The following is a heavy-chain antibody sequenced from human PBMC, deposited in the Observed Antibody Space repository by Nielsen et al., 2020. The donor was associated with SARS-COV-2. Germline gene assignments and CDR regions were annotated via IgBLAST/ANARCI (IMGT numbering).Heavy chain of an antibody. Sequence: GESLKISCAASGFTFSDSYMSWIRQAPGKGLEWISYISSSSSYTNYADSLKGRFTISRDNAKNSLYLQMNSLRVEDTAVYYCARKGRNLPLDYWGQGTLVTVSS. CDR3: ARKGRNLPLDY. CDR1: GFTFSDSY. CDR2: ISSSSSYT. V-gene: IGHV3-11*03. J-gene: IGHJ4*02.